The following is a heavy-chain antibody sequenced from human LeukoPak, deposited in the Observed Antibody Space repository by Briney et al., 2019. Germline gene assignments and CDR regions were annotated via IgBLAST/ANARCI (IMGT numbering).Heavy chain of an antibody. CDR3: ARTYYYDSGGPD. V-gene: IGHV3-66*01. D-gene: IGHD3-22*01. CDR1: GFTVSSNY. CDR2: IYSGGTT. J-gene: IGHJ4*02. Sequence: SGGSLRLSCAASGFTVSSNYMTWVRQAPGKGLEWVSVIYSGGTTYYADSVKGSFTISRDNSQNTLYLQMNSLRVEDTAVYYCARTYYYDSGGPDWGQGTLVTVSS.